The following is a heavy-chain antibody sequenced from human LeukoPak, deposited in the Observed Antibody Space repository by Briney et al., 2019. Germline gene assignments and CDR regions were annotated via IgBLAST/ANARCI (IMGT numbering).Heavy chain of an antibody. CDR3: ARAWTGYSYGDY. CDR1: GFTFSSSA. V-gene: IGHV3-48*04. J-gene: IGHJ4*02. D-gene: IGHD5-18*01. Sequence: GGSLRLSCAASGFTFSSSAMSWVRQAPGKGLEWVSYISGSGSTIYYADSVKGRFTISRDNAKNSLYLQMNSLRAEDTAVYYCARAWTGYSYGDYWGQGTLVTVSS. CDR2: ISGSGSTI.